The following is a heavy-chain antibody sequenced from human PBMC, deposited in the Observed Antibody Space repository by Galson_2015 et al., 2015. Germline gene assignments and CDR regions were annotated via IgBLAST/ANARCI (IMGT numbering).Heavy chain of an antibody. V-gene: IGHV1-18*01. J-gene: IGHJ3*02. Sequence: SVKVSCKASGYTFTSYGISWVRQAPGQGLEWMGWISAYNGNTNYAQKLQGRVTMTTDTSTSTAYMELRSLRSDDTAVYYCARGGYCSSTSCYSAHDAFDIWGQGTMVTVSS. CDR2: ISAYNGNT. CDR1: GYTFTSYG. D-gene: IGHD2-2*01. CDR3: ARGGYCSSTSCYSAHDAFDI.